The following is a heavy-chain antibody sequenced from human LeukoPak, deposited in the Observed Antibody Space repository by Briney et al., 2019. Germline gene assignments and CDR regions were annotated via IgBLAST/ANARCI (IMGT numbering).Heavy chain of an antibody. CDR2: IIPIFGTA. V-gene: IGHV1-69*06. Sequence: SVKVSCKASGGTFSSYAISWVRQAPGQGLEWMGGIIPIFGTANYAQKFQGRVTITADKSTSTAYMELSSLRSEDTAVYYCARDRYAGTTHFGAFDIWGQGTMVTVSS. D-gene: IGHD1-1*01. CDR1: GGTFSSYA. J-gene: IGHJ3*02. CDR3: ARDRYAGTTHFGAFDI.